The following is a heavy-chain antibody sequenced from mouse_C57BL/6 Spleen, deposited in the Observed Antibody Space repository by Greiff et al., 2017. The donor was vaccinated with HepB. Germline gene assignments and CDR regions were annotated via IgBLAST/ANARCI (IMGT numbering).Heavy chain of an antibody. V-gene: IGHV1-82*01. D-gene: IGHD1-1*01. Sequence: QVQLQQSGPELVKPGASVKISCKASGYAFSSSWMNWVKQRPGKGLEWIGRIYPGDGDTNYNGKFKGKATLTADKSSSTAYMQLSSLTSEDSAVYFWARGRGGSSYVGGCDVWGTGTTVTVSS. CDR3: ARGRGGSSYVGGCDV. J-gene: IGHJ1*03. CDR2: IYPGDGDT. CDR1: GYAFSSSW.